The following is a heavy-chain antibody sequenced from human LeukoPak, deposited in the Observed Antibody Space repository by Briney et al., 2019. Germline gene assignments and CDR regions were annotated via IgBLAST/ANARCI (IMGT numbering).Heavy chain of an antibody. Sequence: SQTLSLTCTVSGGSISSGDYYWSWIRQPAGKGLEWIGRIYTSGSTNYNPSLKSRVTMSVDTSKNQFSLKLSSVTAADTAVYYCARDWPRGCSGGSCYKPCNYWGQGTLVTVSS. CDR2: IYTSGST. V-gene: IGHV4-61*02. CDR1: GGSISSGDYY. CDR3: ARDWPRGCSGGSCYKPCNY. D-gene: IGHD2-15*01. J-gene: IGHJ4*02.